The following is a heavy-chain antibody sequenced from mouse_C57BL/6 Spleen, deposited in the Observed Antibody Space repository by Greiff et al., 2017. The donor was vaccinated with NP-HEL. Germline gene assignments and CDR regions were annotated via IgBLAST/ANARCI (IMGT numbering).Heavy chain of an antibody. V-gene: IGHV1-15*01. Sequence: QVQLQQSGAELVRPGASVTLSCKASGYTFTDYEMHWVKQTPVHGLEWIGAIDPETGGTAYNQKFKGKAILTADKSSSTAYMELRSLTSEDSAVYYCTRRAGYPYYFDYWGQGTTLTVSS. J-gene: IGHJ2*01. CDR3: TRRAGYPYYFDY. D-gene: IGHD3-1*01. CDR1: GYTFTDYE. CDR2: IDPETGGT.